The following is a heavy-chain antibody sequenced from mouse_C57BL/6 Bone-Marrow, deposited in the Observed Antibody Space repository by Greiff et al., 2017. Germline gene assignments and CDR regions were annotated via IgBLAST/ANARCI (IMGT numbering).Heavy chain of an antibody. V-gene: IGHV1-81*01. CDR2: IYPRSGNT. Sequence: QVHVKQSGAELARPGASVKLSCKASGYTFTSYGISWVKQRTGQGLEWIGEIYPRSGNTYYNEKFKGKATLTADKSSSKAYLELRSLTSEDSAVYFCARNWEGYITTVVADYWGQGTTLTVSS. CDR3: ARNWEGYITTVVADY. CDR1: GYTFTSYG. D-gene: IGHD1-1*01. J-gene: IGHJ2*01.